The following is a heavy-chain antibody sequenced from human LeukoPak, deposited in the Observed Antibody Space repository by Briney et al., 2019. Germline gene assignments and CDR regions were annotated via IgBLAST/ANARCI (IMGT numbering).Heavy chain of an antibody. V-gene: IGHV4-34*01. Sequence: KPSETLSLTCAVYGGSFSGYYWSWIRQPPGKGLEWIGEINHSGSTNYNPSLKSRVTISVDTSKNQFSLKLSSVTAADTAVYYCASSPYYDILTGYYKPYYFDYWGQGTLVTVSS. J-gene: IGHJ4*02. CDR3: ASSPYYDILTGYYKPYYFDY. CDR1: GGSFSGYY. CDR2: INHSGST. D-gene: IGHD3-9*01.